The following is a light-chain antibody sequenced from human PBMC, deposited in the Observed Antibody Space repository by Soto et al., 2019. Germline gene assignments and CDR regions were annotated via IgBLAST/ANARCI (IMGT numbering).Light chain of an antibody. CDR1: QSISSY. CDR2: AAS. V-gene: IGKV1-39*01. Sequence: DIQMTQSPSSLSASVGDRATITCRASQSISSYLNWYQQKPGKAPKLLIYAASSLQSGVPSRFSGSGSGTDFTLTISRLQPEDFATYYCQQSYSTLFTFGPGTKVDIK. CDR3: QQSYSTLFT. J-gene: IGKJ3*01.